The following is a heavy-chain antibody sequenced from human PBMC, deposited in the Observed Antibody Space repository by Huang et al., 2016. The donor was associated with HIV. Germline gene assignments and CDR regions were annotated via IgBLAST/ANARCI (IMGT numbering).Heavy chain of an antibody. J-gene: IGHJ5*02. CDR1: GDSLSGFF. V-gene: IGHV4-34*01. CDR2: ITQSGKT. D-gene: IGHD6-13*01. CDR3: ARGRGTSWSFFDT. Sequence: QVRLDQWGAGLLKPSETLTLTCAVYGDSLSGFFWSWIRQSPGKGLEWIGEITQSGKTNYNPSLKSRMTIANDTSKNQFSLKVRSVTANDTSTYFCARGRGTSWSFFDTWGQG.